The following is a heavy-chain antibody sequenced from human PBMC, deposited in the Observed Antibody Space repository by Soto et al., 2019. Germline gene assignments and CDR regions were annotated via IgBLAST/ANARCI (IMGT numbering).Heavy chain of an antibody. Sequence: QVQLVESGGGVVQPGRSLRLSCAASGFTFSSYGMQWVRQAPGKGLEWVAVISYDGSNKYYADSVKGRFTISRDNSKNTLYLQMNSLRAEDTAVYYCAIGGEAYCGGDCLYYFNYWGQGTLVTVSS. CDR2: ISYDGSNK. D-gene: IGHD2-21*02. CDR1: GFTFSSYG. V-gene: IGHV3-30*03. J-gene: IGHJ4*02. CDR3: AIGGEAYCGGDCLYYFNY.